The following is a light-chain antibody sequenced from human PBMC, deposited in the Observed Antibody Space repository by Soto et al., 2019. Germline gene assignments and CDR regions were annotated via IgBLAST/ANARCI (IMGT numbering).Light chain of an antibody. CDR3: LQDYNYPRT. CDR2: AAS. Sequence: AIQMTQSPSSLSASVGDRVTITCRASQGIRNDLGWYQQKPGKAPKLLIYAASSLQSGVPSRFSCNGSGTDFTLTICRLQPEDFATYYCLQDYNYPRTFGQGTKVEIK. CDR1: QGIRND. J-gene: IGKJ1*01. V-gene: IGKV1-6*01.